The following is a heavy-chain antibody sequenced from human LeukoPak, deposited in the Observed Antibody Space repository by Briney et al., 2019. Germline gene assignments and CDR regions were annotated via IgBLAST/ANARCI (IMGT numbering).Heavy chain of an antibody. CDR3: ARESSGGQYFFDH. Sequence: GGSLRLSCAGSGFTFNNYAMSWVRQAPGKGLEWVSASESGGFTRHADSVKGRFTISRDNSKNTLYLQMSSLRAEDTAVYSCARESSGGQYFFDHWDQGTLVTVSS. J-gene: IGHJ4*02. V-gene: IGHV3-23*01. CDR2: SESGGFT. D-gene: IGHD3-10*01. CDR1: GFTFNNYA.